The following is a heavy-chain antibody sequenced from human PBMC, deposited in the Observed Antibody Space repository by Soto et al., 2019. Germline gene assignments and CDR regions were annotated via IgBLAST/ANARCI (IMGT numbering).Heavy chain of an antibody. Sequence: PGGSLRLSCAASGFTFSSYGMHWVRQAPGKGLEWVAVISYDGSNKYYADSVKGRFTISRDNSKNTLYLQMNSLRAEDTAVYYCAKFSRIYGMDVWGQGTTVTV. CDR1: GFTFSSYG. V-gene: IGHV3-30*18. CDR2: ISYDGSNK. D-gene: IGHD1-20*01. CDR3: AKFSRIYGMDV. J-gene: IGHJ6*02.